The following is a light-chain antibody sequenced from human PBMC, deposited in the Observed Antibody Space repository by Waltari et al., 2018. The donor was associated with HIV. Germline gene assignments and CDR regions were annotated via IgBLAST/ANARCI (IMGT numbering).Light chain of an antibody. J-gene: IGLJ1*01. CDR1: KLGDTY. CDR3: QAWDSSTPFV. V-gene: IGLV3-1*01. Sequence: SYDLTQPPSLSVSPGQTASLTFSGDKLGDTYAAWYTQKPGQSPVLVIYQDTKRASGIPGRVSGSNAGNTATLTISGTQAMDEADYYCQAWDSSTPFVFGTGTKVTVL. CDR2: QDT.